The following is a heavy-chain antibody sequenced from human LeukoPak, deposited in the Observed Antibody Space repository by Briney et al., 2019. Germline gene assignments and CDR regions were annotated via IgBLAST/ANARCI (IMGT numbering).Heavy chain of an antibody. CDR3: ARDYGYDILTSHNWFDP. V-gene: IGHV1-18*01. CDR1: GYTFTSYG. Sequence: GASVTVSCKASGYTFTSYGISWVRQAPGQGLEWMGWISAYNGNTNYAQKLQGRVTMTTDTSTSTAYMELRSLRSDDTAVYYCARDYGYDILTSHNWFDPWGQGTLVTVSS. CDR2: ISAYNGNT. J-gene: IGHJ5*02. D-gene: IGHD3-9*01.